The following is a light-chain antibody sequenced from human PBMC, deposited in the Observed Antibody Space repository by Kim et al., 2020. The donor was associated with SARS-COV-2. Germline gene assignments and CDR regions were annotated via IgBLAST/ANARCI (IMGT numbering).Light chain of an antibody. CDR2: GAS. CDR1: QSVSSN. CDR3: QQYNNWPPYT. Sequence: VSPGERAPPSCRARQSVSSNLAWYQQKPGQAPRLLIYGASNRATGIPARFSGSGSGTEFTLPISSLQSEDFAVYYCQQYNNWPPYTCGQGTNLEI. V-gene: IGKV3-15*01. J-gene: IGKJ2*01.